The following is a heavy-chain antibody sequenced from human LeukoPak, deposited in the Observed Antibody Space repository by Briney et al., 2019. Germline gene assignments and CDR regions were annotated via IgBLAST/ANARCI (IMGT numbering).Heavy chain of an antibody. CDR1: GGSIDITNY. Sequence: KPPGTLSLTCGVSGGSIDITNYWSWVRPAPGRGLEWIGEIAHDGTTNYNASLRSRVAMSFDRDNKHFSLILTSVTAADTAVYYCTRENRPFCPFAHWGQGVLVTVSS. J-gene: IGHJ4*02. V-gene: IGHV4-4*03. D-gene: IGHD2/OR15-2a*01. CDR2: IAHDGTT. CDR3: TRENRPFCPFAH.